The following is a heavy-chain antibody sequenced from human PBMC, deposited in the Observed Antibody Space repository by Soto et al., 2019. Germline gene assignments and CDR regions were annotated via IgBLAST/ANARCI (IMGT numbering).Heavy chain of an antibody. Sequence: QVQLVESGGGVVQPGRSLRLSCAASGFTFSNYAMHWVRQAPGKGLEWVAVIWYDGSNKFYADSVKGRFTISRDNSKRTMYLQMNSLRGEDMAVYYCAREGYSSYSWIDPWGQGTLVTVSS. CDR2: IWYDGSNK. V-gene: IGHV3-33*01. CDR1: GFTFSNYA. CDR3: AREGYSSYSWIDP. J-gene: IGHJ5*02. D-gene: IGHD6-13*01.